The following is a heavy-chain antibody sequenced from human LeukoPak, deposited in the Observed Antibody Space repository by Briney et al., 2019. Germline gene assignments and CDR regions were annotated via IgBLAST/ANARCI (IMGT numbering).Heavy chain of an antibody. V-gene: IGHV1-2*02. D-gene: IGHD4-17*01. Sequence: ASVKVSCKASGYTFTSYYMHWVRQAPGQGLEWMGWINPNSGCTNYAQTFQGRVTMTRDTSIIRAYLELSRLRADAPAAFYCSTIMSTVTAPFDYWDQGTLVTVSS. CDR3: STIMSTVTAPFDY. CDR1: GYTFTSYY. J-gene: IGHJ4*02. CDR2: INPNSGCT.